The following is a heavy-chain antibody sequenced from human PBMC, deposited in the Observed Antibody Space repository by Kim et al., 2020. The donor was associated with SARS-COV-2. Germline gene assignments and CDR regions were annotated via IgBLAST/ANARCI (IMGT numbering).Heavy chain of an antibody. Sequence: ASVKVSCKASGDTFDSYFIHWVRQAPGQGREWMGIINPTGGSTIHAQNLQGRIIMTRDTSTSTVYMDLSRLTSEDTAVYYCAGVGGSGYSSGWSGLVNYGVDVWGQGTTVTVSS. CDR2: INPTGGST. D-gene: IGHD6-19*01. V-gene: IGHV1-46*02. CDR1: GDTFDSYF. J-gene: IGHJ6*02. CDR3: AGVGGSGYSSGWSGLVNYGVDV.